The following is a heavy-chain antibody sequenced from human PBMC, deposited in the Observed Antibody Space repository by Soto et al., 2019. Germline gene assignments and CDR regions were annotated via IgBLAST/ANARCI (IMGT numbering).Heavy chain of an antibody. Sequence: GGSLRPSFADSGFIFNTYGLYWVRQAPLNVQERVAFISYDGSNKYTVDSVRGRFTISRANSKRRLFLEMNSLRPEDTATYYCARVGARFVWNVRNDHFDVWGQGTTVTV. CDR3: ARVGARFVWNVRNDHFDV. CDR2: ISYDGSNK. J-gene: IGHJ3*01. V-gene: IGHV3-30*13. D-gene: IGHD3-16*01. CDR1: GFIFNTYG.